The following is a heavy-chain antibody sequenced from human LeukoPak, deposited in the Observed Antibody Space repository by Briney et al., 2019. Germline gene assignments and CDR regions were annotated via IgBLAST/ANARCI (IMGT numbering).Heavy chain of an antibody. J-gene: IGHJ4*02. CDR3: ARGLGIRGVITTYLDS. CDR2: ISGSGGST. CDR1: GFTFSSYA. D-gene: IGHD3-10*01. Sequence: GGSLRLSCAASGFTFSSYAMSWVRQAPEKGLEWVSAISGSGGSTYYADSVKGRFTISRDNSKNTLYLQMNSLRAEDTAVYYCARGLGIRGVITTYLDSWGQGTLVTVSS. V-gene: IGHV3-23*01.